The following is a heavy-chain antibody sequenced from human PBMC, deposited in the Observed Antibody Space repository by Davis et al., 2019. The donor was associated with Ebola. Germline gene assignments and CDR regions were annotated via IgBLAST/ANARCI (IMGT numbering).Heavy chain of an antibody. Sequence: AASVKVSCKASGYTFTSYGISWVRQAPGQGLEWMGWISAYNGNTNYAQKLQGRVTVTTDTSTSTADMELRSLRSDETAVYYCARDTSGIAVAGQWGQGTLVTVSS. J-gene: IGHJ4*02. CDR1: GYTFTSYG. D-gene: IGHD6-19*01. V-gene: IGHV1-18*01. CDR2: ISAYNGNT. CDR3: ARDTSGIAVAGQ.